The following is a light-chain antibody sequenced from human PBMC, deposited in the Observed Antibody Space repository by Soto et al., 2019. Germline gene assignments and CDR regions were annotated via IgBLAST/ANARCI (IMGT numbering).Light chain of an antibody. J-gene: IGLJ2*01. CDR3: SSYTSSSTLYVV. CDR1: SSDVGGYNY. Sequence: QSALTLPASVSGSPGQSITISCTGTSSDVGGYNYVPWYQQHPGKAPKLMIYDVSNRPSGVSNRFSGSKSGNTASLTISGLQAEDEADYDCSSYTSSSTLYVVFGGGTQLTVL. CDR2: DVS. V-gene: IGLV2-14*01.